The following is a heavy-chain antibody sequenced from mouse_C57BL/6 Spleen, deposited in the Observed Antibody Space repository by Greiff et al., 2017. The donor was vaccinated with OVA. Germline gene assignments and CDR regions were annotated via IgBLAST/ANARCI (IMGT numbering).Heavy chain of an antibody. V-gene: IGHV1-62-2*01. CDR3: ARHDPPYGNYDY. CDR1: GYTFTEYT. J-gene: IGHJ2*01. CDR2: FYPGSGSI. D-gene: IGHD2-1*01. Sequence: QVQLKESGAELVKPGASVKLSCKDSGYTFTEYTIHWVKQRSGQGLEWIGWFYPGSGSIKYNEKFKDKATLTADKSSSTVYMELSRLTSEDSAVYFCARHDPPYGNYDYWGQGTTLTVSS.